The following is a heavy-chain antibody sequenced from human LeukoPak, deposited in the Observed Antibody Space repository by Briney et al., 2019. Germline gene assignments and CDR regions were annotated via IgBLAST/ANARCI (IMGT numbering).Heavy chain of an antibody. CDR2: ILGSGFST. V-gene: IGHV3-23*01. CDR3: ASGGFHSDYYFDY. D-gene: IGHD6-25*01. Sequence: SGGPLRLSCAASGFTFDDYGLSWVRQVPGKGLEWVSAILGSGFSTYYADSVKGRFTISRDNSKNTLYLQMNSLRAEDTAVYYCASGGFHSDYYFDYWGQGALVTVSS. CDR1: GFTFDDYG. J-gene: IGHJ4*02.